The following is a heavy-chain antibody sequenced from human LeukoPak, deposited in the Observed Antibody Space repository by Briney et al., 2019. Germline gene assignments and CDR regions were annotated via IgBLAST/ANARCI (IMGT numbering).Heavy chain of an antibody. J-gene: IGHJ1*01. CDR2: INPNSGET. V-gene: IGHV1-2*02. CDR3: ATRVGDHAFRYFHH. D-gene: IGHD2-21*02. Sequence: ASVKVSCKASGYTFTGYYMHWMRQAPGQGLEWMGWINPNSGETNYAQKFQGRVTMTRDTSISTAYMELTRLTSDDTAVYHCATRVGDHAFRYFHHWGQGTLVTVSS. CDR1: GYTFTGYY.